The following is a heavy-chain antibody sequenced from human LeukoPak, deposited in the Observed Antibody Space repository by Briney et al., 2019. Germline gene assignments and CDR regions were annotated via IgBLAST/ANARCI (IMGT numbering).Heavy chain of an antibody. Sequence: GGSLRLSCAASGFTFRAMRMNWVRQAPGKGLEWVSSISSSSTNIYYADSVRGRFTISRDNSKNTLYLQMNSLRAEDTAVYYCAKDRLWDGYNPPSYYFDYWGQGTLVTVSS. J-gene: IGHJ4*02. D-gene: IGHD5-24*01. CDR1: GFTFRAMR. CDR2: ISSSSTNI. V-gene: IGHV3-21*01. CDR3: AKDRLWDGYNPPSYYFDY.